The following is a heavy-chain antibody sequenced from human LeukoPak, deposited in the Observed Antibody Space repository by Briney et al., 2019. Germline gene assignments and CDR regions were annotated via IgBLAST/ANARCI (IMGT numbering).Heavy chain of an antibody. Sequence: GESLEISCKTSGYSFTRYWVGWVRQMSGKGLEWMGFIYPGDSDTRYSPSFQGPVIISADKSIGTAYLQWNSLKASDTAVYYCARRPHYSNGNYYFDYWGQGTLVTVSS. D-gene: IGHD6-25*01. J-gene: IGHJ4*02. V-gene: IGHV5-51*01. CDR1: GYSFTRYW. CDR2: IYPGDSDT. CDR3: ARRPHYSNGNYYFDY.